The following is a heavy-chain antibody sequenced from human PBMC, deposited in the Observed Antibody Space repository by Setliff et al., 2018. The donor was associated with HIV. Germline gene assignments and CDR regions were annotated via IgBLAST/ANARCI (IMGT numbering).Heavy chain of an antibody. J-gene: IGHJ4*02. D-gene: IGHD3-22*01. CDR3: TRDSRYYYDISGYYPF. CDR2: IRKKAYGGTT. CDR1: GFTLGDYA. Sequence: GESLKISCTTSGFTLGDYAMNWVRQAPGKGLEWVGFIRKKAYGGTTEYAASVKGRFTISRDDSRSIAHLQMNSLKTEDTAVYYCTRDSRYYYDISGYYPFWGQGTLVTVSS. V-gene: IGHV3-49*04.